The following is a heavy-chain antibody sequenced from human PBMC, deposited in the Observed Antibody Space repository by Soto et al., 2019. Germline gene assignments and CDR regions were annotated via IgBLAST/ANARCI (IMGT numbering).Heavy chain of an antibody. CDR1: GYTFTSYG. D-gene: IGHD2-15*01. J-gene: IGHJ4*02. CDR2: ISAYNGNT. Sequence: RASVKVSCKASGYTFTSYGISWVRQAPGQGPEWMGWISAYNGNTNYAQKLQGRVTMTTDTSTSTAYMELRSLRSDGTAVYYCARDFTRGGNGLGYWGQGTLVTVSS. CDR3: ARDFTRGGNGLGY. V-gene: IGHV1-18*04.